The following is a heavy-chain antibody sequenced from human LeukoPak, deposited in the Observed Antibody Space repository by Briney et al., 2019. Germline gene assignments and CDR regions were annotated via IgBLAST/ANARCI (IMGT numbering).Heavy chain of an antibody. CDR2: IKQDGSEK. V-gene: IGHV3-7*01. CDR3: ARGRGVDY. D-gene: IGHD3-10*01. Sequence: GGSLRLSCAASGFTFTTCWMTWVRQAPGKGLEWVANIKQDGSEKYYVDSVKGRFTISRDNAESSLYLQMSSLRAEDTAVYYCARGRGVDYCGQGTLVTVSS. CDR1: GFTFTTCW. J-gene: IGHJ4*02.